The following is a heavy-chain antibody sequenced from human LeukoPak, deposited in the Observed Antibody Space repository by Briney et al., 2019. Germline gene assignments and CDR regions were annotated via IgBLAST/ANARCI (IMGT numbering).Heavy chain of an antibody. Sequence: PSETLSLTCTVSGYSISSGYYWGWIRQPPGKGLEWIGSIYHSGSTYYNPSLKSRVTISVDTSKNQFSLKLSSVTAADTAVYYCARGPDSSGYYIKYWGQGTLVTVSS. CDR3: ARGPDSSGYYIKY. D-gene: IGHD3-22*01. CDR2: IYHSGST. J-gene: IGHJ4*02. CDR1: GYSISSGYY. V-gene: IGHV4-38-2*02.